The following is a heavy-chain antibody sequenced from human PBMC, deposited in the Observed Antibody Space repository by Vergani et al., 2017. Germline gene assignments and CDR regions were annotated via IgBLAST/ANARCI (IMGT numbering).Heavy chain of an antibody. CDR1: GFTFSSYS. J-gene: IGHJ6*02. V-gene: IGHV3-21*01. CDR2: ISSSSSYI. Sequence: EVQLVESGGGLVKPGGSLRLSCAASGFTFSSYSMNWVRQAPGKGLEWVSSISSSSSYIYYADSVKGRFTISRDNAKNSLYLQMNSLRAEDTAVYYCAKCRFSYSSGWIFYYYYGMDVWGQGTTVTVSS. D-gene: IGHD6-19*01. CDR3: AKCRFSYSSGWIFYYYYGMDV.